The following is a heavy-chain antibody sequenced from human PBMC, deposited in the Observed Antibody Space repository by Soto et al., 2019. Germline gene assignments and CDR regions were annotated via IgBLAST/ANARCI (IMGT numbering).Heavy chain of an antibody. Sequence: SETLSLTCTFSCCSINSSSNYWGWIRQPPGKGLEWIGNIYYSGSTYYNPSLRSRVTISVDTSKNQFSLKLSSVTTADTAVYYCASTVNYGMDVWGQGTTVTVSS. CDR3: ASTVNYGMDV. V-gene: IGHV4-39*01. J-gene: IGHJ6*02. CDR1: CCSINSSSNY. CDR2: IYYSGST.